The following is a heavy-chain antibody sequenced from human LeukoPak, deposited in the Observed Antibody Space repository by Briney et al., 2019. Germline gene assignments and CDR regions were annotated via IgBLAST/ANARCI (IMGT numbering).Heavy chain of an antibody. Sequence: ASVKVSCKASGYTFTGYYMHWVRQAPGQGLEWMGIINPSGGSTSYAQKFQGRVTMTRDMSTSTVYMELSSLRSEDTAVYYCAGSGSYSDFDYWGQGTLVTVSS. J-gene: IGHJ4*02. CDR3: AGSGSYSDFDY. CDR2: INPSGGST. V-gene: IGHV1-46*01. CDR1: GYTFTGYY. D-gene: IGHD1-26*01.